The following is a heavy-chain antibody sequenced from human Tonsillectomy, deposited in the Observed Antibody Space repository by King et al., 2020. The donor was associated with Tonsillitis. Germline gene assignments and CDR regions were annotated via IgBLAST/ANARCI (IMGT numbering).Heavy chain of an antibody. V-gene: IGHV3-73*02. D-gene: IGHD2-8*01. CDR2: IRSKANNYAT. J-gene: IGHJ6*02. CDR1: GFTFSGSA. Sequence: VQLVESGGGLVQPGGSLKLSCAASGFTFSGSAMHWVRQASGKGLEWVGRIRSKANNYATAYAASVKGRFTISRDDSKNMAYLQMNSLKNEDTAVYYCTILEPSCSNGVCYNYYYYGMDVWGQGTTVTVSS. CDR3: TILEPSCSNGVCYNYYYYGMDV.